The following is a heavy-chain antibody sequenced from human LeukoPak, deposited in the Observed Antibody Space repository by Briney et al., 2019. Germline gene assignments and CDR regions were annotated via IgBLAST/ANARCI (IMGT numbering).Heavy chain of an antibody. V-gene: IGHV3-7*04. D-gene: IGHD5-12*01. CDR2: IKEDGSTR. J-gene: IGHJ4*02. CDR3: ARGVPRTSGYSGYEGY. Sequence: GGSLRLSCIVSGFTFSNSWMNWVRQAPGKGLEWVANIKEDGSTRYYVDSVKGRFTISRDNAENSLYLQMNSLRAEDTAVYYCARGVPRTSGYSGYEGYWGQGTLVTVSS. CDR1: GFTFSNSW.